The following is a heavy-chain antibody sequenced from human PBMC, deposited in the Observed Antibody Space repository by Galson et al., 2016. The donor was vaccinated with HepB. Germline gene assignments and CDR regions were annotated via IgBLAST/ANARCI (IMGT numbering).Heavy chain of an antibody. CDR1: GFTVSSNY. V-gene: IGHV3-53*01. D-gene: IGHD6-19*01. J-gene: IGHJ4*03. CDR3: ARLSWQWLVPIFDY. Sequence: SLRLSCAASGFTVSSNYMSWVRQAPGKGLEWVSVIYSGGSTYYADSVKGRFTISRDNSKNTLYLQMNSLRAEDTAVYYCARLSWQWLVPIFDYWGQGTTVTVSS. CDR2: IYSGGST.